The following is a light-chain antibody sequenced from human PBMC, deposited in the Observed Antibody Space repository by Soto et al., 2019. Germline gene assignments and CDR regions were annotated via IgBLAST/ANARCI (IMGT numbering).Light chain of an antibody. CDR3: QQYNDWILT. J-gene: IGKJ1*01. V-gene: IGKV3-15*01. CDR2: GAS. Sequence: EIVVTQSPATLSVSPGERATLSCRASQSVDTNLAWYQQKPGQAPRLLIYGASTRATDIPARFSGSGSGTEFTLTISSLQSEDFAVYYCQQYNDWILTFGQGTKVDIK. CDR1: QSVDTN.